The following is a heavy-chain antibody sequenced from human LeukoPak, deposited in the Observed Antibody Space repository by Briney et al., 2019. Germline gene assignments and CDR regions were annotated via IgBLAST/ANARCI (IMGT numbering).Heavy chain of an antibody. J-gene: IGHJ4*02. D-gene: IGHD6-19*01. V-gene: IGHV1-18*01. CDR1: GYTFTSYG. Sequence: ASVKVSCKASGYTFTSYGISWVRQAPGQGLEWMGWISAYNGNTNYAQKLQGRVTMTRDTSTSTVYMELSSLRSEDTAVYYCARGSGFSSGWPNPPDYWGQGTLVTVSS. CDR3: ARGSGFSSGWPNPPDY. CDR2: ISAYNGNT.